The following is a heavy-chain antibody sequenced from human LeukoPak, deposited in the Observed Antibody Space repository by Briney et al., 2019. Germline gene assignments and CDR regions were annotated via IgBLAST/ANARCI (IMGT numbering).Heavy chain of an antibody. Sequence: PGGSLRLSCAASGFTFSSYAMSWVRQAPGKGLEWVSAISGSGGSTYYADSVKGRFTISRDNSKNTLYLQMNSLRAEDTAAYYCAKAGKVTVYYYYYGMDVWGQGTTVTVSS. V-gene: IGHV3-23*01. CDR2: ISGSGGST. CDR3: AKAGKVTVYYYYYGMDV. D-gene: IGHD2-21*02. J-gene: IGHJ6*02. CDR1: GFTFSSYA.